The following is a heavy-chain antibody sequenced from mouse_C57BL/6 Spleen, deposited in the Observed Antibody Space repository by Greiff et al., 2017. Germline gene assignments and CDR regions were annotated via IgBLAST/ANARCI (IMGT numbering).Heavy chain of an antibody. J-gene: IGHJ3*01. CDR3: ARHDASSSYGFAD. D-gene: IGHD1-1*01. CDR2: ISGGGGNT. Sequence: EVQRVESGGGLVKPGGSLKLSCAASGFTFSSYTMSWVRQTPEKRLEWVATISGGGGNTYYPDSVKGRFTLSRDKAKNTLYRKMSSVGSEDTALDCCARHDASSSYGFADWGQGTLVTVAA. V-gene: IGHV5-9*01. CDR1: GFTFSSYT.